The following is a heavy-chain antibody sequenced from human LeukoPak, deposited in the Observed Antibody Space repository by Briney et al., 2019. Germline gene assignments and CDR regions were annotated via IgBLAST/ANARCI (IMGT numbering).Heavy chain of an antibody. CDR2: INPNSGGT. D-gene: IGHD1-26*01. J-gene: IGHJ4*02. CDR1: GYTFTSYG. CDR3: ARWELLLGFDY. V-gene: IGHV1-2*02. Sequence: ASVKVSCKASGYTFTSYGISWVRQAPGQGLEWMGWINPNSGGTNYAQKFQGRVTMTRDTSISTAYMELSRLRSDDTAVYYCARWELLLGFDYWGQGTLVTVSS.